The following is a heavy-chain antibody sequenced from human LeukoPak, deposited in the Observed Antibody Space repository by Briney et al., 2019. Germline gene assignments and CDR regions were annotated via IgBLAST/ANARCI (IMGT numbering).Heavy chain of an antibody. V-gene: IGHV4-34*01. D-gene: IGHD3-3*01. CDR3: ARFPQRLITIFGVVTKYYFDY. J-gene: IGHJ4*02. CDR2: INHSGST. Sequence: SETLSLTCAVYGGSCSGYYWSWIRQPPGKGLEWIGEINHSGSTNYNPSLKSRVTISVDTSKNQFSLKLSSVTAADTAVYYCARFPQRLITIFGVVTKYYFDYWGQGTLVTVSS. CDR1: GGSCSGYY.